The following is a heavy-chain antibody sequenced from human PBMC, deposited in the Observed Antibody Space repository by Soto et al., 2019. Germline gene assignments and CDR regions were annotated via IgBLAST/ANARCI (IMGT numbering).Heavy chain of an antibody. CDR2: IYYSGST. CDR3: ARAGYCGGDCYGGAFDI. CDR1: GGSISSGGYY. V-gene: IGHV4-31*03. Sequence: QVQLQESGPGLVKPSQTLSLTCTVSGGSISSGGYYWSWIRQHPGKGLEWIGYIYYSGSTYYNPSLKSRVTISVDTSKNQFSLKLSSVTAADTAVYYCARAGYCGGDCYGGAFDIWGQGTMVTVSS. D-gene: IGHD2-21*02. J-gene: IGHJ3*02.